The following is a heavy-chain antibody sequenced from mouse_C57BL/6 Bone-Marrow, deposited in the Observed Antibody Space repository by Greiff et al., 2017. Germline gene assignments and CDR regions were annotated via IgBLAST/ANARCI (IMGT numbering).Heavy chain of an antibody. D-gene: IGHD2-12*01. CDR1: GYTFTTYP. J-gene: IGHJ2*01. CDR3: ARSSTFFYDIDY. Sequence: VQLQQSGAELVKPGASVKLSCKASGYTFTTYPIEWMKQNHGKSLEWIGNFHPYNDDTTYNEKFKGKATLTVEKSSNTVYLELSRLTSDDSAVYYGARSSTFFYDIDYWGQGTTLTVSS. V-gene: IGHV1-47*01. CDR2: FHPYNDDT.